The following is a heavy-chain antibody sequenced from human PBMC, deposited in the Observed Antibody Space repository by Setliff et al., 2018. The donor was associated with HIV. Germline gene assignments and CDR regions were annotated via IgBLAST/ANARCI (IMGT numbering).Heavy chain of an antibody. CDR1: GFTFSDYY. V-gene: IGHV3-11*04. D-gene: IGHD3-3*01. Sequence: GGSLRLSCTASGFTFSDYYMSWIRQSPGKGLEWISYISSSGTTIYYADSVKGRFTISRDNSKNTLYLQMNSLRTEDTAVYYCARDRVRITIFGVPSDPYYMDVWGKGTTVTVSS. CDR3: ARDRVRITIFGVPSDPYYMDV. J-gene: IGHJ6*03. CDR2: ISSSGTTI.